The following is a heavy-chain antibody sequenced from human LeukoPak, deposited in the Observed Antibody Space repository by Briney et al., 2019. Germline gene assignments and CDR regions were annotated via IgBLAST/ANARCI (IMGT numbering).Heavy chain of an antibody. CDR1: GGSISSSSYY. J-gene: IGHJ5*02. V-gene: IGHV4-39*07. CDR2: IYYSGST. CDR3: ATSRAGRNWFDP. Sequence: SETLSLTCTVSGGSISSSSYYWGWIRQPPGKGLEWIGSIYYSGSTYYNPSLKSRVTISVDTSKNQFSLKLSSVTAADTAVYYCATSRAGRNWFDPWGQGTLVTVSS.